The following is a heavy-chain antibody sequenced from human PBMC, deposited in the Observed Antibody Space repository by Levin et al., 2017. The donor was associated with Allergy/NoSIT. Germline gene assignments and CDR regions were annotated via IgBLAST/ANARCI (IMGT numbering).Heavy chain of an antibody. Sequence: GSLRLSCTVSGGSISDYYWSWIRQSPGKGLEWIGYIYHSGSTDYTPSLKSRLTISVDTSKKEFSLKLSSVTAADTAVYYCARSPLGGNDYYYAMDVWGQGTTVTVSS. CDR1: GGSISDYY. J-gene: IGHJ6*02. CDR2: IYHSGST. V-gene: IGHV4-59*01. D-gene: IGHD1-26*01. CDR3: ARSPLGGNDYYYAMDV.